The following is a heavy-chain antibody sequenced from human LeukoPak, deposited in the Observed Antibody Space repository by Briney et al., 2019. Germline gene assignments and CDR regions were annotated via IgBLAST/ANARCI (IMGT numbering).Heavy chain of an antibody. J-gene: IGHJ4*02. Sequence: PGGSLRLCCAASGYTFSSYWMHSVRQARGKGLVWVSRINSDGSSTSYADSVKGRFTIFRDNAKNTLYLQMNSLRAEDTAVYYCARSTASGNFDYWGQGTLVTVSS. CDR1: GYTFSSYW. CDR2: INSDGSST. CDR3: ARSTASGNFDY. D-gene: IGHD2-21*02. V-gene: IGHV3-74*01.